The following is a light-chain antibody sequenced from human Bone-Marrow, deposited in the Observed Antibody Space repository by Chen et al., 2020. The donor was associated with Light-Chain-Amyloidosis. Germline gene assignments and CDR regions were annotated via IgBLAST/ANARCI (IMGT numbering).Light chain of an antibody. Sequence: SYVLSQPSSVSVAPGKTATSACGGNNSGSTSVHWYQQTPGQAPLLVIYDDSDRHSGIPERLSGSNSGNTATLTISRVEAGDEADYYCQVWDRSSDRPVFGGGTKLTVL. CDR3: QVWDRSSDRPV. J-gene: IGLJ3*02. CDR2: DDS. V-gene: IGLV3-21*03. CDR1: NSGSTS.